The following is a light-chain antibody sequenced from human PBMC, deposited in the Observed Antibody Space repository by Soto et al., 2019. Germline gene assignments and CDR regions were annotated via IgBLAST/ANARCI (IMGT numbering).Light chain of an antibody. J-gene: IGKJ4*01. CDR1: QTISMY. CDR3: QQSSSTPPLT. Sequence: DIQMTQSPSSLSAFVGDRVTLTCRASQTISMYLNWYQQKPGKAPILLISAASSLQTGVPSRFNGSGSGTDFTLTISSLQPEDCATYYRQQSSSTPPLTFGGGTKVDIK. V-gene: IGKV1-39*01. CDR2: AAS.